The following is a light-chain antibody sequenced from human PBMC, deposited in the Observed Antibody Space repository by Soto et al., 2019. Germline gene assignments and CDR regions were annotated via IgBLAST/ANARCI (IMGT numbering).Light chain of an antibody. CDR1: QSVRSN. Sequence: GMSQSAATLSVTQGERVTLSCMASQSVRSNLAWYQQKPGQSPRLLIYGAYTRATGIPARLSGSGSGKEFTLTIRSLQYEDFAVYYCQQYNNWPPIPFGQGTRLE. CDR2: GAY. J-gene: IGKJ5*01. CDR3: QQYNNWPPIP. V-gene: IGKV3-15*01.